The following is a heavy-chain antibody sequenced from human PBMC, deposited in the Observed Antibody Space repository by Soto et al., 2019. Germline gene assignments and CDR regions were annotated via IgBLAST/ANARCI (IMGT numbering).Heavy chain of an antibody. V-gene: IGHV3-13*01. CDR3: ARQGPSAFGGVIGYDY. D-gene: IGHD3-16*01. CDR2: IGTAGDI. CDR1: GFTFSSYD. Sequence: HPGGSLRLSCAASGFTFSSYDMHWVRQATGKGLEWVSAIGTAGDIYYPGSVKGRFTISRENAKYSLYLQMNSLRAEDTAVYYCARQGPSAFGGVIGYDYWGQGTLVTVSS. J-gene: IGHJ4*02.